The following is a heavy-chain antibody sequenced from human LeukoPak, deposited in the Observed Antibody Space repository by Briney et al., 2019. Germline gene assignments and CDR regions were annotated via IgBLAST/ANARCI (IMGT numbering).Heavy chain of an antibody. V-gene: IGHV1-69*05. CDR1: GATFSSYA. D-gene: IGHD6-13*01. CDR3: ARGWAEYYFDY. J-gene: IGHJ4*02. CDR2: IIPIFGTA. Sequence: SVKVSCKASGATFSSYAISWVRQAPGQGLEWMGGIIPIFGTANYAQKFQGRVTITTDESTSTAYMELSSLRSEDTAVYYCARGWAEYYFDYWGQGTLVTVSS.